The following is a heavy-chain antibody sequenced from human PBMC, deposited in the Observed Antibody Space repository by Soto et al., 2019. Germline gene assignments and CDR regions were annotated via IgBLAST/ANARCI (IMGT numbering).Heavy chain of an antibody. Sequence: QVQLQESGPGLVKPSETLSLTCTVSGGSISTYYWSWIRQPPGKGLEWIGYIYYNGRTNYNPSLDSRVTISLDTSKSQFSLKLSSVSAAYTAVYYCARDGSGYDFWSGPYFFDYWGPGTLVTVSS. V-gene: IGHV4-59*01. CDR3: ARDGSGYDFWSGPYFFDY. CDR2: IYYNGRT. J-gene: IGHJ4*02. CDR1: GGSISTYY. D-gene: IGHD3-3*01.